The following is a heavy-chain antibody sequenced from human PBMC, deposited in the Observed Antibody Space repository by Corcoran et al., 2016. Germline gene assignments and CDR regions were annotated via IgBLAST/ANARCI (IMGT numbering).Heavy chain of an antibody. CDR1: GGSISSSSYY. J-gene: IGHJ6*02. CDR2: IYYSGST. D-gene: IGHD6-6*01. V-gene: IGHV4-39*07. CDR3: ARGVAARPSLYYYYYGMDV. Sequence: QLQLQESGPGLVKPSETLSLTCTVSGGSISSSSYYWGWIRQPPGKGLEWIGSIYYSGSTYYNPSLKSRVTISVDTSKNQFSLKLSSVTAADTAVYDWARGVAARPSLYYYYYGMDVWGQGTTVTVSS.